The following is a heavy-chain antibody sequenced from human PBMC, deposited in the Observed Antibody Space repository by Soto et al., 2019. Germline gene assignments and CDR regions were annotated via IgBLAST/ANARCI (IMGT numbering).Heavy chain of an antibody. CDR2: IYYSGST. D-gene: IGHD6-13*01. CDR1: GGSISSYY. J-gene: IGHJ4*02. V-gene: IGHV4-59*01. CDR3: ARFGQQLHFDY. Sequence: NPSETLSLTCTVSGGSISSYYWSWIRQPPGKGLEWIGYIYYSGSTNYNPSLKSRVTISVDTSKNQFSLKLSSVTAADTAVYYCARFGQQLHFDYWGQGTLVTVSS.